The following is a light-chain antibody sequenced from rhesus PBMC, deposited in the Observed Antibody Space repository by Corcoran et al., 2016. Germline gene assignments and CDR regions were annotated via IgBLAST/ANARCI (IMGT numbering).Light chain of an antibody. V-gene: IGKV1-22*01. Sequence: DIQMTQSPSSLSASVGDTVTITCRASQGISSWLAWYQQKPGKAPKLLIYKASHLQSGVPSRYSGSGSGTDFTLTISSLQSEDFATYYCQQYTSRPLTFGPGTKLDIK. CDR1: QGISSW. CDR2: KAS. J-gene: IGKJ3*01. CDR3: QQYTSRPLT.